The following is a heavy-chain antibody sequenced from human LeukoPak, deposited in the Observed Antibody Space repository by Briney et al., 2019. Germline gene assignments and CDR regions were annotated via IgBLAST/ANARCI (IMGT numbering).Heavy chain of an antibody. CDR2: IIPIFGTA. J-gene: IGHJ4*02. D-gene: IGHD3-22*01. Sequence: ASVKVSCKASGGTFSSYAISWVRQAPGQGLEWMGGIIPIFGTANYAQKFQGRVTITADESTSTAYMELSSLRSEDTAVYYCASGGGYYDSSGQLDYWGQGTLVTVSS. CDR1: GGTFSSYA. CDR3: ASGGGYYDSSGQLDY. V-gene: IGHV1-69*13.